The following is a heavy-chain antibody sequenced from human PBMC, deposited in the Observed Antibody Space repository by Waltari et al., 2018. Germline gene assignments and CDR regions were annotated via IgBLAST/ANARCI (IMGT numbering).Heavy chain of an antibody. Sequence: EVQLLESGGGLVQPGGYLRLSCAASGFTFSSYAMSCVRQAPGKGLEWVSSISSSSSYIYYADSVKGRFTISRDNAKNSLYLQMNSLRAEDTAVYYCARDALTYYDFWSGYSFDYWGQGTLVTVSS. CDR1: GFTFSSYA. D-gene: IGHD3-3*01. CDR3: ARDALTYYDFWSGYSFDY. V-gene: IGHV3-21*01. J-gene: IGHJ4*02. CDR2: ISSSSSYI.